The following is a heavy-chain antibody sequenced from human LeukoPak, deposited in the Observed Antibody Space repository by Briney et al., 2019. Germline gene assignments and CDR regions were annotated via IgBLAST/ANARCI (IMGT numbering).Heavy chain of an antibody. D-gene: IGHD6-19*01. CDR2: VYYSGST. Sequence: SETLSLTCTVSGGSISGSTYYWGWIRQPPGKGLEWIGSVYYSGSTYYSPSLKSRVTISVDTSKNQFSLKLSSVTAADTAVYYCARAQGQWLVTWGQGTLVTVSS. CDR3: ARAQGQWLVT. V-gene: IGHV4-39*07. CDR1: GGSISGSTYY. J-gene: IGHJ5*02.